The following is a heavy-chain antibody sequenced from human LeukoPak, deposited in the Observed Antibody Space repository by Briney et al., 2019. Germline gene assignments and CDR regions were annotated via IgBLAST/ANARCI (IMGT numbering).Heavy chain of an antibody. J-gene: IGHJ3*02. CDR1: GFTFSNYA. CDR2: ISDDGSRQ. D-gene: IGHD3-16*01. V-gene: IGHV3-30-3*01. CDR3: ARAGYYENYAFDI. Sequence: GGSLRLSCAATGFTFSNYAIHWGRQAPGKGLEWVAFISDDGSRQHYADSVKGRFTISRDNSKNTLNLQMNSLRAEDTAVYYCARAGYYENYAFDIWGQGTMVTVSS.